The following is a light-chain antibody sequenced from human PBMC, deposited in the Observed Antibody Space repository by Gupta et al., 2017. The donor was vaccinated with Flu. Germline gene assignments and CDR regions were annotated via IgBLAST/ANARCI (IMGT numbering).Light chain of an antibody. CDR3: EIWDMRINAWV. V-gene: IGLV1-51*02. CDR1: AYNVGSKY. Sequence: KVVNSCSGSAYNVGSKYGDWYRQLPGKAPNILIYDDNKRPSGIPERCSGSKSGNSATLSIXGXETGEEXAYYCEIWDMRINAWVFGGGTKLTXL. J-gene: IGLJ3*02. CDR2: DDN.